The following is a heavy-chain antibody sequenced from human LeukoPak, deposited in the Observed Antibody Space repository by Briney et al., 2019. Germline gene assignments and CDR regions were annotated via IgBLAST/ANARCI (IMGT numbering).Heavy chain of an antibody. D-gene: IGHD3-10*01. CDR1: GGSFSGYY. CDR3: ARSHPYYYCSGRGLDY. J-gene: IGHJ4*02. CDR2: INHSGST. V-gene: IGHV4-34*01. Sequence: SETLSLTCAAYGGSFSGYYWSWIRQPPGKGLEWIGEINHSGSTNYNPSLKSRVTISVDTSTNQFSLQLSNVTAADTAAYYYARSHPYYYCSGRGLDYWGQGTLVTVSS.